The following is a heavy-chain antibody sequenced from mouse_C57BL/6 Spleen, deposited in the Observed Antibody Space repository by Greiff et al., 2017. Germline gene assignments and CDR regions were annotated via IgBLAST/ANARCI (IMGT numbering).Heavy chain of an antibody. V-gene: IGHV1-74*01. Sequence: VQLQQPGADLLKPGASVKVSCKASGYTFTSYWMHWVKQRPGQGLEWIGRIYPSVSATNYNQQFKGKATLTVDKSSSTAYMQLSSLTSADSAVYYCAMSSGYCAMDYWGQGTSVTVSS. CDR2: IYPSVSAT. J-gene: IGHJ4*01. CDR3: AMSSGYCAMDY. CDR1: GYTFTSYW. D-gene: IGHD3-2*02.